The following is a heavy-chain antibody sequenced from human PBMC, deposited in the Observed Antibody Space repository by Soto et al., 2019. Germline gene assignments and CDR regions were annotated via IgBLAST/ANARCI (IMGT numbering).Heavy chain of an antibody. V-gene: IGHV3-23*01. J-gene: IGHJ4*02. Sequence: EVQLLESGGGLVQPGGSLRLSCAASVFTFSNYGMSWVRQAPGKGLEWVSTISGGGGNTYYADSVRGRFSISRDNSKNTLYLQMNSLRVDDTAVFYCANLITVTGGYWGQGTLVTVSS. D-gene: IGHD4-17*01. CDR3: ANLITVTGGY. CDR2: ISGGGGNT. CDR1: VFTFSNYG.